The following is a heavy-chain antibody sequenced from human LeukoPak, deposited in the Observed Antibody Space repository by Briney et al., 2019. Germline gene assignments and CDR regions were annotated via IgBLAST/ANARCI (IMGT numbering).Heavy chain of an antibody. CDR2: IGTAYDT. V-gene: IGHV3-13*01. CDR1: GFTFSSYD. Sequence: PGGSLRLSCVASGFTFSSYDMHWVRPGTGKGLEWVSAIGTAYDTYYAGSVKGRFTISRENAENSLYLQMNSLRAGDTAVYYCARLLGYSYGNNAFDIWGQGTMVTVSS. D-gene: IGHD5-18*01. J-gene: IGHJ3*02. CDR3: ARLLGYSYGNNAFDI.